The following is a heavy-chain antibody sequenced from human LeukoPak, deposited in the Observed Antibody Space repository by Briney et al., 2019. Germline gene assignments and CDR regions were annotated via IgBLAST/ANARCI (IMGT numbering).Heavy chain of an antibody. CDR3: ARGAYRIGWFDP. D-gene: IGHD4-11*01. Sequence: SETLSLTCTVSGGSISSSSYYWGWIRQPPGKGLEWIGSIYYSGSTYYNPSLKSRVTISVDTSKNQFSLKLSSVTAADTAVYYCARGAYRIGWFDPWGQGTLVTVSS. J-gene: IGHJ5*02. CDR2: IYYSGST. CDR1: GGSISSSSYY. V-gene: IGHV4-39*07.